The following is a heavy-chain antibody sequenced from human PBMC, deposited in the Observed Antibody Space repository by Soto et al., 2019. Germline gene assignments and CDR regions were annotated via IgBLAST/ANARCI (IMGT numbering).Heavy chain of an antibody. CDR3: ARSPLAARTYYYYYGMDV. J-gene: IGHJ6*02. CDR1: GYIFSSYW. D-gene: IGHD6-6*01. Sequence: PGESLKISCKGSGYIFSSYWIGWVRQMPGKGLEWMGIIYPGDSDTRYSPSFQGQVTISADKSISTAYLQWSSLKASDTAMYYCARSPLAARTYYYYYGMDVWGQGTTVTGSS. CDR2: IYPGDSDT. V-gene: IGHV5-51*01.